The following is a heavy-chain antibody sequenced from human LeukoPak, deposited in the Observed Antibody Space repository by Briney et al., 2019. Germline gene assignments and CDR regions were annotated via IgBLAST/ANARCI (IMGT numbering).Heavy chain of an antibody. CDR1: GFTVSSNY. CDR3: AKDLNVEAPPSWFDS. Sequence: PGGSLRLSCAASGFTVSSNYMSWVRQAPGKGLEWVSGISGSGGSTYYADSVKGRFTISRDNSKNTLYLQMNSLRAEDTAVYYCAKDLNVEAPPSWFDSWGRGTLVTVSS. J-gene: IGHJ5*01. CDR2: ISGSGGST. V-gene: IGHV3-23*01.